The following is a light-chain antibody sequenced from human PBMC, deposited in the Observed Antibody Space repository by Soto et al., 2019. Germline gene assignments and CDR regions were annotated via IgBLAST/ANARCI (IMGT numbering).Light chain of an antibody. CDR1: QSILYSSNNKNY. V-gene: IGKV4-1*01. CDR2: WAS. J-gene: IGKJ4*01. Sequence: DIVMTQSPDSLAVSLGETATINCKSSQSILYSSNNKNYLTWYQQKPGQPPKLLIYWASTRQSGVPDRFSGSGSGKDFTLTISRLQAEDVAVYYCQHYYSSPLTFGGGTKVEIK. CDR3: QHYYSSPLT.